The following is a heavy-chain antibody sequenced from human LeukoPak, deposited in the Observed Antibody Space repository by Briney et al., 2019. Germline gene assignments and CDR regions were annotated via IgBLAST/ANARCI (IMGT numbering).Heavy chain of an antibody. CDR2: IVVGSGNT. V-gene: IGHV1-58*02. CDR3: AAAVAGTSLFDY. Sequence: ASVKVSCKASGFTFTSSAMQWVRQARGQRLEWIGWIVVGSGNTNYAQKFQERVTITRDMSTGTAYMELSSLRSEDTAVYYCAAAVAGTSLFDYWGQGTLVTVSS. D-gene: IGHD6-19*01. CDR1: GFTFTSSA. J-gene: IGHJ4*02.